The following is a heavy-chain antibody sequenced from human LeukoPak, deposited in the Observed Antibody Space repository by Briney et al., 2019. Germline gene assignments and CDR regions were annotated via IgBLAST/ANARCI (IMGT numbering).Heavy chain of an antibody. V-gene: IGHV3-15*01. CDR1: GFTFSNAW. D-gene: IGHD2-2*01. Sequence: GGSLRLSCAASGFTFSNAWMSWVRQAPGKGLEWVGRIKSKTDGGTTDYAAPVKGRFTISRDDSKNTLYLQMNSLKTEDTAVYYCTTDSYCSSTSCGFDYWGQGTLVTVSS. CDR3: TTDSYCSSTSCGFDY. CDR2: IKSKTDGGTT. J-gene: IGHJ4*02.